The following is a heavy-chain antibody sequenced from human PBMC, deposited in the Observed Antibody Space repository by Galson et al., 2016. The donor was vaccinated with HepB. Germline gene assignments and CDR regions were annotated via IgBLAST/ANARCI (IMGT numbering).Heavy chain of an antibody. D-gene: IGHD6-19*01. V-gene: IGHV3-48*02. Sequence: SLRLSCAASGFIFSVYNMNWARQAPGKGLEWIEWITSSSDTMYYADSVKGRFTISRDNAKNSLYLEMNSLRDEDTAVYYCASRHSGWYYFDYWGQGTLVTVSS. CDR2: ITSSSDTM. J-gene: IGHJ4*02. CDR1: GFIFSVYN. CDR3: ASRHSGWYYFDY.